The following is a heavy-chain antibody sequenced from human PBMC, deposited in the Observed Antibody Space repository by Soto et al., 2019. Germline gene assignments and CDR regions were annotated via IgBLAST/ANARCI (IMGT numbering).Heavy chain of an antibody. Sequence: QVQLVQSGAEVKKPGSSVKVSCKASGGTFSSYAISWVRQAPGQGLEWMGGIIPIFGTANYAQKFQGRVTITADESTSPAYMELSSLRSEDTAVYDCARGGLLWFGDPHWFDPWGQGTLVTVSS. D-gene: IGHD3-10*01. CDR1: GGTFSSYA. CDR2: IIPIFGTA. V-gene: IGHV1-69*12. J-gene: IGHJ5*02. CDR3: ARGGLLWFGDPHWFDP.